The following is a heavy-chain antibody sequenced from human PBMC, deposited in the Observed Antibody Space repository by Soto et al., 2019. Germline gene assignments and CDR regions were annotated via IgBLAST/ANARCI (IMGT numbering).Heavy chain of an antibody. CDR1: GFTFSSYG. J-gene: IGHJ4*02. D-gene: IGHD4-17*01. CDR3: ARDHGDYEALDY. V-gene: IGHV3-33*01. CDR2: IWYDGSNK. Sequence: QVQLVESGGGVVQPGRSLRLSCAASGFTFSSYGMHWVRQAPGKGLEWVAVIWYDGSNKYYADSVKGRFTISRDNSKNTLYLQMNSLRAEDTAVYYCARDHGDYEALDYWGQGTLVTVSS.